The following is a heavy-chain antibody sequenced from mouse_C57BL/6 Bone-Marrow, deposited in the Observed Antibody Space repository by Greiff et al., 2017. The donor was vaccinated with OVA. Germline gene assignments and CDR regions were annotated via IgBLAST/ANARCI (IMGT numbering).Heavy chain of an antibody. D-gene: IGHD1-1*01. CDR3: ARRGLLGMDY. CDR1: GFTFSSYG. J-gene: IGHJ4*01. CDR2: ISSGGSYT. Sequence: EVQLVESGGDLVKPGGSLKLSCAASGFTFSSYGMSWVRQTPDKRLEWVATISSGGSYTYYPDSVKGRFTISRDNAKNTLYLQMSSLKSEDTAMYYCARRGLLGMDYWGQGTSVTVSS. V-gene: IGHV5-6*01.